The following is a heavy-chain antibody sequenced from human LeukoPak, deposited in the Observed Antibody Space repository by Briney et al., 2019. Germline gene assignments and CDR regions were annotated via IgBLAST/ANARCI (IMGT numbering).Heavy chain of an antibody. J-gene: IGHJ4*02. CDR3: ARDRDGYAYSFDY. D-gene: IGHD5-24*01. CDR1: GGSITSGRYH. Sequence: ASETLSLTCIVSGGSITSGRYHWGWIRQSPGKGLEWIGNTYYTGSAYYRPSLQSRVSISVDTSKKEFSLKLTSVTAADTAVYYCARDRDGYAYSFDYWGQGTLVTVSS. V-gene: IGHV4-39*02. CDR2: TYYTGSA.